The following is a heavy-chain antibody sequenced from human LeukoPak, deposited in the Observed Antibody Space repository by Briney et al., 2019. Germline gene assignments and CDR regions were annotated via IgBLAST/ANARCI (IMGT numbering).Heavy chain of an antibody. J-gene: IGHJ3*02. CDR1: GYTFTSYG. V-gene: IGHV1-18*01. Sequence: ASVKVSCKASGYTFTSYGISWVRQAPGQGLEWMGWISAYNGNTNYAQKLQGRVTMTTDTSTSTAYMELRNLRSDDTAVYYCARVGPYDILTGYQSDAFDIWGQGTMVTVSS. CDR3: ARVGPYDILTGYQSDAFDI. D-gene: IGHD3-9*01. CDR2: ISAYNGNT.